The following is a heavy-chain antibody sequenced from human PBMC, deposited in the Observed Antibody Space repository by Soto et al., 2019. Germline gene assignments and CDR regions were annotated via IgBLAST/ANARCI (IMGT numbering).Heavy chain of an antibody. CDR2: IYSGGST. J-gene: IGHJ6*02. CDR3: ARAEVVPAAMDPYYYYYYGMDV. CDR1: GFTVSSNY. Sequence: EVQLVESGGGLVQPGGSLRLSCAASGFTVSSNYMSWVRQAPGKGLEWVSVIYSGGSTYYADSVKGRFTISRHNSKNTLYLQKNSLRGEDTAVYYCARAEVVPAAMDPYYYYYYGMDVWGQGTTVTVSS. V-gene: IGHV3-53*04. D-gene: IGHD2-2*01.